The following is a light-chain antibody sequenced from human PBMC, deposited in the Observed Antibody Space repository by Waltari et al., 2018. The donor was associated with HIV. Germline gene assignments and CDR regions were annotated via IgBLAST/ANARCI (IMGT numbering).Light chain of an antibody. CDR3: GSYASSYTAVL. Sequence: QPALTQPRPVRAPPVQPVTITCTGTTSDAAPYIYVFWYQHPPGTAPKLMIYDITKRPSGVPDRFSGAKSGNTASLAISGLQTGDEADYYCGSYASSYTAVLFGGGTKLTVL. CDR1: TSDAAPYIY. CDR2: DIT. J-gene: IGLJ2*01. V-gene: IGLV2-11*01.